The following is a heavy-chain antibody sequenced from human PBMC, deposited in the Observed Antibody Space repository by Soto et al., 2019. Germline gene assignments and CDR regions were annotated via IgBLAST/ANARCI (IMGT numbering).Heavy chain of an antibody. CDR1: GFTFSNAW. Sequence: GGSLRLSCAASGFTFSNAWMSWVRQAPGKGLEWVGRIKSKTDGGTTDYAAPVKGRFTISRDDSKNTLYLQMNSLKTEDTAVYYCTTDLDGDYVLYFQHWGQGTLVTVSS. D-gene: IGHD4-17*01. CDR2: IKSKTDGGTT. J-gene: IGHJ1*01. CDR3: TTDLDGDYVLYFQH. V-gene: IGHV3-15*01.